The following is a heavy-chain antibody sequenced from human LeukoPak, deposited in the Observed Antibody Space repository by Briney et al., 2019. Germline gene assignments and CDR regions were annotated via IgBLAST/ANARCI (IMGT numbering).Heavy chain of an antibody. J-gene: IGHJ3*02. Sequence: GESLKISCKGSGFDISSYWIGWVRQVPGKGLEWTGSIYPRDSDTTYSPSFQGHVTISVDTSINTAYLHWSSLRASDTAMYFCARQWTKSFDIWGQGTMVIVSS. V-gene: IGHV5-51*01. CDR3: ARQWTKSFDI. CDR2: IYPRDSDT. CDR1: GFDISSYW. D-gene: IGHD3/OR15-3a*01.